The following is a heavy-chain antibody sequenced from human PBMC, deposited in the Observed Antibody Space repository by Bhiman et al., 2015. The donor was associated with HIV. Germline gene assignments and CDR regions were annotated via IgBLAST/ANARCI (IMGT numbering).Heavy chain of an antibody. CDR3: ARDLGLKAVAGDFDH. J-gene: IGHJ4*02. CDR2: VSHEGKNK. D-gene: IGHD6-19*01. CDR1: GFTFTTYA. Sequence: QVQLVESGGGVVQPGRSLRLSCAASGFTFTTYAFHWVRQSPGKGLEWVAGVSHEGKNKFYADSVRGRFSISRDNSNNTLYLQMNSLRPDDTAVYYCARDLGLKAVAGDFDHWGQGVLVIVSS. V-gene: IGHV3-30*04.